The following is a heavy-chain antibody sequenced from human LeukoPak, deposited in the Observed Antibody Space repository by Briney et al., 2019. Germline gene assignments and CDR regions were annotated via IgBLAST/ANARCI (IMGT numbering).Heavy chain of an antibody. CDR2: LYYSGST. J-gene: IGHJ4*02. Sequence: SETLSLTCTVSGGAISAYYWSWIRQPPGKGLEWIGTLYYSGSTYYNPSLENRVTISVDTSKSQFSLKLNSMTAADTAVYYCAKESKGRGYCSSTSCYDDYWGQGTLVTVSS. CDR3: AKESKGRGYCSSTSCYDDY. CDR1: GGAISAYY. D-gene: IGHD2-2*01. V-gene: IGHV4-59*12.